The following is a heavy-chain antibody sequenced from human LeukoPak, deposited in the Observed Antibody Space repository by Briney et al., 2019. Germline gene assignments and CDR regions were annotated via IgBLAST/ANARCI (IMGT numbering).Heavy chain of an antibody. V-gene: IGHV4-4*07. CDR1: GGSISSYY. D-gene: IGHD5-12*01. CDR3: ARTSSAGVARASHDY. J-gene: IGHJ4*02. Sequence: SETLSLTCTVSGGSISSYYWSWIRQPAGKGLEWIGRIYTSGSTNYSPSLMSRVTISVDTSKNQFSLRLSSVTAADTAVYYCARTSSAGVARASHDYWGQGTLVTVSS. CDR2: IYTSGST.